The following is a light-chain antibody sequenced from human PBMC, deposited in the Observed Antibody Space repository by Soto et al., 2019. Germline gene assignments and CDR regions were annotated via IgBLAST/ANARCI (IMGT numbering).Light chain of an antibody. CDR1: QSLLHSDGYNY. J-gene: IGKJ4*01. V-gene: IGKV2-28*01. CDR2: LAS. CDR3: MQALQTPT. Sequence: EIVMTQSPLSLPVTPGEPASISCRSSQSLLHSDGYNYLAWYLQKPGHSPQLLIDLASSRASGVPDRFSGSGSGTNFTLKISRVEAEDVGVYYGMQALQTPTFGGGTKVEI.